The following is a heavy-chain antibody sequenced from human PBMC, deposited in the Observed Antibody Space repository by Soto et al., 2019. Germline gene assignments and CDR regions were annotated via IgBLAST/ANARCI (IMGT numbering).Heavy chain of an antibody. J-gene: IGHJ4*02. CDR3: ARGLYSSSYPTIDY. D-gene: IGHD6-6*01. Sequence: SGPTLVNPTQTLTLTCTFSGFSLSTSGMCVSWIRQPPGKALEWLARIDWDDDKYYSTSLKTRLTISKDTSKNQVVLTMTNMDPVDTATYYCARGLYSSSYPTIDYWGQGTLVTVSS. CDR2: IDWDDDK. CDR1: GFSLSTSGMC. V-gene: IGHV2-70*11.